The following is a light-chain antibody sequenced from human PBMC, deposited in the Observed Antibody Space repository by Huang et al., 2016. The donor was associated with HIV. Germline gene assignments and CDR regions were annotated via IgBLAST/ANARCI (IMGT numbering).Light chain of an antibody. CDR1: QMVSTY. Sequence: EIVLTQSPATLSLSPGDRATLSCRARQMVSTYLGWYQQKPGQAPRLLSYDAYHRASGIPARFSGSGSGTDFTLTISSLEPEDFAVYYCQQRSIWPMLTFGGGTKVEI. J-gene: IGKJ4*01. CDR2: DAY. V-gene: IGKV3-11*01. CDR3: QQRSIWPMLT.